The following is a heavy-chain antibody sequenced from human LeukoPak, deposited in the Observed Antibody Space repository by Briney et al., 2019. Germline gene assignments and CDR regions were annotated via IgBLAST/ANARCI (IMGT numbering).Heavy chain of an antibody. CDR2: LDPEDGEA. D-gene: IGHD4-17*01. J-gene: IGHJ3*02. Sequence: ASVKVSCKVSGYTLSDLAMHWVRQAPGKGLEWMGGLDPEDGEAIYAQPLQGRVTMTEDTSPDTAYMVLSSLRSEDTAVYYCATRNFGDYGAFDIWGQGTMVTASS. V-gene: IGHV1-24*01. CDR1: GYTLSDLA. CDR3: ATRNFGDYGAFDI.